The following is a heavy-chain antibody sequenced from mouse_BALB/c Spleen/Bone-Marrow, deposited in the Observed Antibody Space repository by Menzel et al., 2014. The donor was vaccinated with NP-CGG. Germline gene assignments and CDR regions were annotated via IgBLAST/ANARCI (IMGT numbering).Heavy chain of an antibody. J-gene: IGHJ2*01. Sequence: VQLQQSGPELVKPGASVKISCKASGYSFTGYFMNWVMQSHGKSLEWIGRINPYNGDTFYNQKFEGKATLTVDKSSSTAHMELRSLASEDSAVYYCARDYYDYYFDYWGQGTTLTVSS. D-gene: IGHD2-4*01. V-gene: IGHV1-20*02. CDR1: GYSFTGYF. CDR2: INPYNGDT. CDR3: ARDYYDYYFDY.